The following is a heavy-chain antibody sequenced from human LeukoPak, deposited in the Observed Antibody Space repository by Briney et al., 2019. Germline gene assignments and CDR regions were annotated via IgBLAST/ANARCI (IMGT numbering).Heavy chain of an antibody. Sequence: GGSLRLSCAASGFTFSSYSMNWVRQAPGKGLEWVSSISSTSSYIYYADSVKGRFTISRDNSKNTLYLQMNSLRAEDTAVYYCAKGPYCSSTSCTPYYFDYWGQGTLVTVSS. CDR1: GFTFSSYS. V-gene: IGHV3-21*04. D-gene: IGHD2-2*01. CDR3: AKGPYCSSTSCTPYYFDY. J-gene: IGHJ4*02. CDR2: ISSTSSYI.